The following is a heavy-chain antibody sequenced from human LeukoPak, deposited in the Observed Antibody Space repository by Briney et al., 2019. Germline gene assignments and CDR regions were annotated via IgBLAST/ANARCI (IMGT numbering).Heavy chain of an antibody. Sequence: GGSLRLSSAASGFSVSSNHMSWVRQAPGKGLEWVSVIYSGGNTYYADSAKGRFTISRDNSKNTLYLQMNSLRAEDTAVYYCAAFEAGDCGGDCPYFSFPWGQGTLVTVSS. CDR3: AAFEAGDCGGDCPYFSFP. D-gene: IGHD2-21*02. CDR2: IYSGGNT. V-gene: IGHV3-66*01. CDR1: GFSVSSNH. J-gene: IGHJ5*02.